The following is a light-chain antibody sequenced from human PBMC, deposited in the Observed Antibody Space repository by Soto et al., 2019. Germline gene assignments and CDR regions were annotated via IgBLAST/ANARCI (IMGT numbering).Light chain of an antibody. CDR3: QQYGSSPALT. J-gene: IGKJ4*01. CDR2: GAS. Sequence: EMGLSQSPGTLSLSPGERATLSCRASQSVSSSYLAWYQQKPGQAPRLLIYGASSRATGIPDRFSGSGSGTDFTLTISRLEPEDFAVYSCQQYGSSPALTFGGGTKVDIK. V-gene: IGKV3-20*01. CDR1: QSVSSSY.